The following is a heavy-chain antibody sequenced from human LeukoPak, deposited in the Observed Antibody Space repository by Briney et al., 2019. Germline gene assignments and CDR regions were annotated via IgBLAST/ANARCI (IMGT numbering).Heavy chain of an antibody. CDR3: ARVGYCSGGSCKNLFDY. J-gene: IGHJ4*02. Sequence: GASVKVSCKAFGYTFTSNYMHWVRQDPGQGPEWMGVISPSGGSTTYAQKFQGRVTLTRDMSTSTVYMELSSLRSEDTAVYYCARVGYCSGGSCKNLFDYWGQGTLVTVSS. CDR2: ISPSGGST. CDR1: GYTFTSNY. D-gene: IGHD2-15*01. V-gene: IGHV1-46*01.